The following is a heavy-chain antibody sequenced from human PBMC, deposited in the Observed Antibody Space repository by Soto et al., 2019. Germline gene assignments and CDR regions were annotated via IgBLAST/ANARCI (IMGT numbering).Heavy chain of an antibody. CDR2: ISYDGSNK. D-gene: IGHD6-19*01. Sequence: GGSLRLSCAASGFTFSSYAMHWVRQAPGKGLEWVAVISYDGSNKYYADSVKGRFTISRDNSKNTLYLQMNSLRAEDTAVYYCARALFIAVAGTGWDYWGQGTLVTVSS. J-gene: IGHJ4*02. V-gene: IGHV3-30-3*01. CDR3: ARALFIAVAGTGWDY. CDR1: GFTFSSYA.